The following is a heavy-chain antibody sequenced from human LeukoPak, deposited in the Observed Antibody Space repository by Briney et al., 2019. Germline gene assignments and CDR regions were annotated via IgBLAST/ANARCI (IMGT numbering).Heavy chain of an antibody. J-gene: IGHJ4*02. CDR2: VYYSGAA. CDR1: RGSISSSDYY. D-gene: IGHD6-13*01. CDR3: ARGPREQQLVWYY. Sequence: SETLSLTCTVSRGSISSSDYYWVWIRQPPGKGLEWVGSVYYSGAAYYTPSLKSRVTISIDTSKNQFSLKLSSVTAADTAVYYCARGPREQQLVWYYWGQGTLVTVSS. V-gene: IGHV4-39*01.